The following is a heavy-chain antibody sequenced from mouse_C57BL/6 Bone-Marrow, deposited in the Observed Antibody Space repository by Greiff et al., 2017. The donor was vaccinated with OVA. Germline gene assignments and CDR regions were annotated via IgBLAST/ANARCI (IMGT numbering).Heavy chain of an antibody. D-gene: IGHD1-1*01. CDR3: ARGVTTVVARWYFDV. V-gene: IGHV1-81*01. Sequence: VQLQQSGAELARPGASVKLSCKASGYTFTSYGISWVKQRTGQGLEWIGEIYPRSGNTYYNEKFKGKATLTADKSSSTAYMELRSLTSEDSAVYFCARGVTTVVARWYFDVWGTGTTVTVSS. CDR2: IYPRSGNT. CDR1: GYTFTSYG. J-gene: IGHJ1*03.